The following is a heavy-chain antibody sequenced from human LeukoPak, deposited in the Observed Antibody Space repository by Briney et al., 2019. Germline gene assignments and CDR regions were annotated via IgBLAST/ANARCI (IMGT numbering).Heavy chain of an antibody. CDR2: IYTSGST. CDR3: ARGGYYYDSRGGTFDI. J-gene: IGHJ3*02. CDR1: GGSISSGSYY. V-gene: IGHV4-61*02. Sequence: SQTLSLTCTVSGGSISSGSYYWSWIRQPAGKRLEWIGRIYTSGSTNYNPSLKSRVTISVDTSKNQFSLKLSSVTAADTAVYYCARGGYYYDSRGGTFDIWGQGTMVTVSS. D-gene: IGHD3-22*01.